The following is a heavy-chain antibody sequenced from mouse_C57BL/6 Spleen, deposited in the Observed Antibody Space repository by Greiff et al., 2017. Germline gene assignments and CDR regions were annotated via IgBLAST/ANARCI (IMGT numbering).Heavy chain of an antibody. CDR2: IDPEDGDT. CDR1: GFNIKDYY. J-gene: IGHJ2*01. Sequence: EVKLQESGAELVRPGASVKLSCTASGFNIKDYYMHWVKQRPEQGLEWIGRIDPEDGDTEYAPKFQGKATMTADTSSNTAYLQLSSLTSEDTAVYYCTKDTAHGYYFDYWGQGTTLTVSS. V-gene: IGHV14-1*01. CDR3: TKDTAHGYYFDY. D-gene: IGHD3-1*01.